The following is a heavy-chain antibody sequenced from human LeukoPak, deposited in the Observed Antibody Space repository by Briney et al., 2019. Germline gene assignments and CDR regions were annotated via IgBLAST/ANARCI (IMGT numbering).Heavy chain of an antibody. Sequence: GASVKVSCMASGYTFTSYGISWVRQAPGQGLEWVRWISAYNAYTNYTQKLQGRVTMTTDTSTSTAYMELRSLRSDDTAVYYSARPTVAGRRDWFDPWGQGTLVTVSS. CDR3: ARPTVAGRRDWFDP. CDR1: GYTFTSYG. V-gene: IGHV1-18*01. CDR2: ISAYNAYT. D-gene: IGHD6-19*01. J-gene: IGHJ5*02.